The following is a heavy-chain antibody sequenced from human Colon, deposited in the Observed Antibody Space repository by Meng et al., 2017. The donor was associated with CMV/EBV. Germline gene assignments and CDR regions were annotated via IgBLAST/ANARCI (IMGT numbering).Heavy chain of an antibody. CDR3: ASRTTYCSGSTCYEKYFDY. J-gene: IGHJ4*02. Sequence: ITRRSYYWGWTRQTPGKGLEWIGSIYYSESTNYNPSLKSRVTISVDTSKNPFSLKLSSVTAADTAVYYCASRTTYCSGSTCYEKYFDYWGQGTLVTVSS. V-gene: IGHV4-39*01. CDR2: IYYSEST. D-gene: IGHD2-15*01. CDR1: ITRRSYY.